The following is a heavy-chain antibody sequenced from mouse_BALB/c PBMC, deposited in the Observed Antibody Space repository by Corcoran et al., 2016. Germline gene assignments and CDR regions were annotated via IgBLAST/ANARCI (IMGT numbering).Heavy chain of an antibody. CDR3: AREATTVVAPFDY. J-gene: IGHJ2*01. CDR1: GYAFSSSW. Sequence: QVQLQQSGPELVKPGASVKISCKASGYAFSSSWMNWVKQRPGQGLEWIGRIYPGDGDTNYNGKFKGKATLTADKSSSKAYMQLSSLTSVDSAVYFCAREATTVVAPFDYWGQGTTLTVSS. V-gene: IGHV1-82*01. CDR2: IYPGDGDT. D-gene: IGHD1-1*01.